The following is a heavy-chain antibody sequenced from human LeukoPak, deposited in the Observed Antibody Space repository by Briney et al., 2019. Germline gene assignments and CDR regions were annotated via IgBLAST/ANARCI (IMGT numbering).Heavy chain of an antibody. J-gene: IGHJ4*02. D-gene: IGHD3-10*01. CDR1: GGTFSSYA. V-gene: IGHV1-69*04. Sequence: ASVKVSCKASGGTFSSYAISWVRQAPGQGLEWMGRIIPILGIANYAQKFQGRVTITADKSTSTAYMELSSLRSEDTAVYYCARGWFGESRAFDYWGQGTLVTVSP. CDR3: ARGWFGESRAFDY. CDR2: IIPILGIA.